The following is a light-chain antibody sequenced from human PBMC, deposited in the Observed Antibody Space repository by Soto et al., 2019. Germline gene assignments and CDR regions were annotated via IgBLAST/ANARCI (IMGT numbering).Light chain of an antibody. CDR3: QQLNTFPVT. CDR2: ASS. Sequence: DIQLTQSPSFLSASVGDRVTISCRASQGISSYLAWYQQTPGKAPKLLIYASSTLQSGVPSRFSGSGSGTEFNLTIGSLQREDFATYYCQQLNTFPVTFGQGTRLDI. V-gene: IGKV1-9*01. CDR1: QGISSY. J-gene: IGKJ5*01.